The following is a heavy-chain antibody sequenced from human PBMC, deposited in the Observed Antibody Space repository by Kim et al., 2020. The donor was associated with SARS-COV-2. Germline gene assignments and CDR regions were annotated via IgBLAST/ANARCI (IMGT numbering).Heavy chain of an antibody. J-gene: IGHJ6*03. V-gene: IGHV3-49*04. Sequence: GGSLRLSCTASGLTFGDYFMSWVRQAPGKGLEWVGLIRREVYGATTEYAASVKGRFTISRDDSKSIAYLQMGSLKSEDTAVYYCSGEKRAYSDFWSGSMDGWGKGTTVIVSS. D-gene: IGHD3-3*01. CDR2: IRREVYGATT. CDR3: SGEKRAYSDFWSGSMDG. CDR1: GLTFGDYF.